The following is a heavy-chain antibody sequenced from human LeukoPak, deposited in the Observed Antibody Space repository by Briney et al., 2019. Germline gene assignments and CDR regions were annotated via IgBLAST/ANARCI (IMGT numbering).Heavy chain of an antibody. Sequence: GRSLRLSCAASGFTFDDYAMHWVRQAPGKGLEWVSGISWNSGSIGYADSVKGRFTISRDNAKNSLYLQMNSLRAEDTALYYCAKDSGGSSYYFDYWGQGTLVTVSS. V-gene: IGHV3-9*01. J-gene: IGHJ4*02. CDR3: AKDSGGSSYYFDY. CDR2: ISWNSGSI. CDR1: GFTFDDYA. D-gene: IGHD2-15*01.